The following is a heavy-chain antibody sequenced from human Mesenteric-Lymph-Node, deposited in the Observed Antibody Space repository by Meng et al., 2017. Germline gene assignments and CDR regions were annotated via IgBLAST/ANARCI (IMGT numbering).Heavy chain of an antibody. CDR2: IYYSGST. J-gene: IGHJ4*02. V-gene: IGHV4-59*12. Sequence: SETLSLTCTVSGGSISSYYWSWIRQPPGKGLEWIGYIYYSGSTNYNPSLKSRVTISVDTSKNQFSLKLSSVTAADTAIYSCARDLTGGAFDSWGLGTLVTVSS. CDR1: GGSISSYY. D-gene: IGHD4/OR15-4a*01. CDR3: ARDLTGGAFDS.